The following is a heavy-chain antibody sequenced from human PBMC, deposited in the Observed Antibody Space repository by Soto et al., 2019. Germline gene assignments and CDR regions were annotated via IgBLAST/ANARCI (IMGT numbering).Heavy chain of an antibody. CDR3: ERDWRPYGDLGAPWYYYGMAV. J-gene: IGHJ6*02. Sequence: SETLSLTCTVSGGSISSYYWSWIRQPPGKGLEWIGYIYYSGSTNYNPSLKSLVTISVDTSKNQFSLKLSSVTAAGTAVYYCERDWRPYGDLGAPWYYYGMAVWGQGNTVTVSS. V-gene: IGHV4-59*01. CDR1: GGSISSYY. CDR2: IYYSGST. D-gene: IGHD4-17*01.